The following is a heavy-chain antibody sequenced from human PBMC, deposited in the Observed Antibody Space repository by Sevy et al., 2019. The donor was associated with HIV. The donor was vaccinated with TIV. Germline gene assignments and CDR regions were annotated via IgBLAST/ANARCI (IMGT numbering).Heavy chain of an antibody. V-gene: IGHV3-23*01. CDR3: AKDRVSGSYYTGDFDY. CDR1: GFTFSSYA. Sequence: GGSLRLSCAASGFTFSSYATSWVRQAPGKGLEWVSVITYSSSSTYYADSVKGRFTISRDNSKNTLYLQLNSLRAEDTAVYYCAKDRVSGSYYTGDFDYWGQGTLVTVSS. J-gene: IGHJ4*02. CDR2: ITYSSSST. D-gene: IGHD3-10*01.